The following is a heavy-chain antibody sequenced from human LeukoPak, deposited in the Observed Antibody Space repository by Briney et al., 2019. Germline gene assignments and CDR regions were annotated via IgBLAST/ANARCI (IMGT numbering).Heavy chain of an antibody. CDR3: ARWSSAAAGTNWFDP. Sequence: GASVKVSCKASGYTFTSYAISWVRQAPGQGLEWMGGIIPIFGTANYAQKFQGRVTITADESTSTAYMELSSLRSEDTAVYYCARWSSAAAGTNWFDPWGQGTLVTVSS. CDR1: GYTFTSYA. J-gene: IGHJ5*02. D-gene: IGHD6-13*01. CDR2: IIPIFGTA. V-gene: IGHV1-69*13.